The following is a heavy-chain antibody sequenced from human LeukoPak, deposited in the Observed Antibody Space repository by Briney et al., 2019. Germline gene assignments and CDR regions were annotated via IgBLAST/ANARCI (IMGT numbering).Heavy chain of an antibody. CDR1: GFTFSSSW. V-gene: IGHV3-74*01. Sequence: HPGGSLRLSCAASGFTFSSSWMHWVRQAPGKGLVWVSRIKSEGSSTSYADSVKGRFTISRDNAKNTLYLQMNSLRAEDTAVYYCARDAPPVVWGQGALVTVSS. CDR3: ARDAPPVV. D-gene: IGHD3-16*02. CDR2: IKSEGSST. J-gene: IGHJ4*02.